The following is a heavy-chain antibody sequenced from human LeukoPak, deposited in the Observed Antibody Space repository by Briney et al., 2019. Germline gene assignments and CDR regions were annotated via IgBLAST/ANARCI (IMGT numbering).Heavy chain of an antibody. D-gene: IGHD2-15*01. CDR1: GFTFSSYA. V-gene: IGHV3-23*01. CDR2: ISGSGGST. Sequence: SGGSLRLSCAASGFTFSSYAMSWVRQAPGKGLEWVSAISGSGGSTYYADSVKGRFTISRDNSKNTLYLQMNSLRAEDTAVYYCAKDSSLRDAFDIWGQGTMVTVSS. J-gene: IGHJ3*02. CDR3: AKDSSLRDAFDI.